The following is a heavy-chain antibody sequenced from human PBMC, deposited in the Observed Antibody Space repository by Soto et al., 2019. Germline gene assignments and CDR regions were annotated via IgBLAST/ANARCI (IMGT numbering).Heavy chain of an antibody. V-gene: IGHV3-30-3*01. Sequence: QVHLVESGGGVVQPGRSLRLSCAASGFTVSTYAMHWVRQAPGKGLEWVATISDDGTNKYYADSVKGRFTISRDNSKDTLYLQMNSLRADDTAVYYCPREGHGDWFDPWGQGTLVTVSS. CDR2: ISDDGTNK. CDR1: GFTVSTYA. J-gene: IGHJ5*02. D-gene: IGHD3-10*01. CDR3: PREGHGDWFDP.